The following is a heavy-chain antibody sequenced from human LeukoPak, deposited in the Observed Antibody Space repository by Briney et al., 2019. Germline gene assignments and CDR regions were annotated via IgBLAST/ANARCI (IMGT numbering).Heavy chain of an antibody. CDR3: ARVAYYDFWSGYYSEWNWFDP. J-gene: IGHJ5*02. Sequence: SKTLSLTCTVSGGSISSGDYYWCWIRQPPGKGLEWIGYIYYSGSTNYNPSLKSRVTISVDTSKNQFSLKLSSVTAADTAVYYCARVAYYDFWSGYYSEWNWFDPWGQGTLVTVSS. CDR2: IYYSGST. D-gene: IGHD3-3*01. V-gene: IGHV4-61*08. CDR1: GGSISSGDYY.